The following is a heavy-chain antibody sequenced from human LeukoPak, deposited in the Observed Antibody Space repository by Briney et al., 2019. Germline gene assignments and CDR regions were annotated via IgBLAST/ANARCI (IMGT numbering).Heavy chain of an antibody. CDR2: ISDSGDAA. V-gene: IGHV3-23*01. CDR3: AKGLDWASFCSDGSCYAPRPGLDH. Sequence: GGSLRLSCTVSGFTFRTYAMNWVRQAPGKRLEWVSGISDSGDAAYYVDSVRDRFTISRDNSKNTLYLQMNSLRAEDTAVYYCAKGLDWASFCSDGSCYAPRPGLDHWGQGTLVTVSS. D-gene: IGHD2-15*01. CDR1: GFTFRTYA. J-gene: IGHJ4*02.